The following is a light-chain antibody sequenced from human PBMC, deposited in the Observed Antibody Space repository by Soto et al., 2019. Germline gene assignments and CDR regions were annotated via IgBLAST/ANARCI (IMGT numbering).Light chain of an antibody. CDR1: SSDVGDYNY. V-gene: IGLV2-14*01. CDR2: EVS. Sequence: QSVLTQPASVSGSPGQSITISCTGTSSDVGDYNYVSWYQQHPGKAPKLMIYEVSDRPSGVPNRFSGSKSGNTASLTISGLQGEDEADYYCSSYTSNSSWVFGGGTKVTVL. J-gene: IGLJ3*02. CDR3: SSYTSNSSWV.